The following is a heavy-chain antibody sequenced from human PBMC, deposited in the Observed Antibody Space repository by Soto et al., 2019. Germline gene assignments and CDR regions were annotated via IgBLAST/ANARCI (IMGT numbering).Heavy chain of an antibody. V-gene: IGHV4-59*11. Sequence: SSETLSLTCTVSGVSMKKHYWSWIRQPPGKGLELIGYMFYSGSTNYNPSLKSRVTISIDTSKNQFSLRLSSVTAADTAVYYCAGEDDLWSGYLAYWGQGTLVTVSS. CDR1: GVSMKKHY. D-gene: IGHD3-3*01. CDR2: MFYSGST. J-gene: IGHJ4*02. CDR3: AGEDDLWSGYLAY.